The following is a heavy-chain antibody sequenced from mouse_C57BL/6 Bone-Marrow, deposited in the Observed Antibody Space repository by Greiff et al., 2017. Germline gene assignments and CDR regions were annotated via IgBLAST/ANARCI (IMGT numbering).Heavy chain of an antibody. J-gene: IGHJ2*01. CDR3: ASSNWDGFYYCDY. Sequence: LLGPEADLPSPGASVRLSSKASGYPFTAYDISWVKQKTGQGLSWIGEFYPESGNPNYNENFKGKATLPADKSSSTAYMELRILTSVDSAVYFCASSNWDGFYYCDYWGQGTTLTVSS. D-gene: IGHD4-1*01. CDR1: GYPFTAYD. V-gene: IGHV1-81*01. CDR2: FYPESGNP.